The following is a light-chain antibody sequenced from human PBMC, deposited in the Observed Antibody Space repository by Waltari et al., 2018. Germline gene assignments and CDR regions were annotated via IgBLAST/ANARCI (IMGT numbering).Light chain of an antibody. CDR2: SNN. CDR1: TSNLGSNT. V-gene: IGLV1-44*01. J-gene: IGLJ2*01. CDR3: AAWDDSLKGVV. Sequence: QSVLTQPPPASGTPGQKITLSCSGSTSNLGSNTVDWYQQLPGTAPKLLMYSNNLRPSGVPERFYGSKSGSSASLAIFGLQSEDDADYYCAAWDDSLKGVVFGGGTKVTVL.